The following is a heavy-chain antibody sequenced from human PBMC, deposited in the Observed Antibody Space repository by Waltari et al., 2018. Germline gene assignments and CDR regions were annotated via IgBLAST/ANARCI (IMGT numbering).Heavy chain of an antibody. CDR3: ARERGCSGGSCSRHFDY. J-gene: IGHJ4*02. V-gene: IGHV1-69*13. Sequence: QVQLVQSGAEVKRPGASVKVSCKTSGYTFIRYGVDWVRQAPGQGLEWMGGIIPIFGTANYAQKFQGRVTITADESTSTAYMELSSLRSEDTAVYYCARERGCSGGSCSRHFDYWGQGTLVTVSS. CDR2: IIPIFGTA. CDR1: GYTFIRYG. D-gene: IGHD2-15*01.